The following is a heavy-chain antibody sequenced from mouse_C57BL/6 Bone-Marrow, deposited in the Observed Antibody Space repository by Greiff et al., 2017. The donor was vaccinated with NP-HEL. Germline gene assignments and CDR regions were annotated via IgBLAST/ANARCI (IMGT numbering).Heavy chain of an antibody. J-gene: IGHJ2*01. CDR3: ARSGYGYPYY. D-gene: IGHD2-2*01. CDR1: GYTFTSYT. Sequence: VQLKESGAELARPGASVKMSCKASGYTFTSYTMHWVKQRPGQGLEWIGYINPSSGYTKYNQKFKDKATLTADKSSSTAYMQLSSLTSEDSAVYYCARSGYGYPYYWGQGTTLTVSS. V-gene: IGHV1-4*01. CDR2: INPSSGYT.